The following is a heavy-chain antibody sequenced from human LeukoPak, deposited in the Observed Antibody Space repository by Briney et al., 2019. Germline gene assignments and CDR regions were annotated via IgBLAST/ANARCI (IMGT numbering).Heavy chain of an antibody. D-gene: IGHD5-24*01. V-gene: IGHV3-48*01. CDR2: ISSSSSTI. CDR1: GFTFSSYS. J-gene: IGHJ4*02. Sequence: GGSLRLSCAASGFTFSSYSMNWVRQAPGKGLEWVSYISSSSSTIYYAGSVKGRFTISRDNAKNSLYLQMNSLRAEDTAVYYCARAMGRFDYWGQGTLVTVSS. CDR3: ARAMGRFDY.